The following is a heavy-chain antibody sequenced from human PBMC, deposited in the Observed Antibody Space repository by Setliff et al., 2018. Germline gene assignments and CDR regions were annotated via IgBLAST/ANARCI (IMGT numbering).Heavy chain of an antibody. J-gene: IGHJ4*02. D-gene: IGHD3-22*01. CDR3: ATETGGSGYYY. CDR1: GYTLTELS. V-gene: IGHV1-24*01. CDR2: FDPEDGET. Sequence: ASVKVSCKVSGYTLTELSMHWVRQAPGKGLEWMGGFDPEDGETIYAQKFQGRVTMTRDTSTSTVYMELSSLRSEDTAVYYCATETGGSGYYYWGQGTLVTVSS.